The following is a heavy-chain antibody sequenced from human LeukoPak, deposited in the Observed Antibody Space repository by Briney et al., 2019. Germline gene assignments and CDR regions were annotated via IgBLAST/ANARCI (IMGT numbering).Heavy chain of an antibody. V-gene: IGHV3-30*02. D-gene: IGHD3-10*02. Sequence: GGSLRLSCAASGFTFSSYGMHWVRQAPGKGLQWVAFIKRDESERWILESVRGRFTISRDNSKNTLYLEMNSLTTEDTGVYYCVRDVLFAVGDTFDIWGQGTMVTVS. CDR3: VRDVLFAVGDTFDI. CDR2: IKRDESER. CDR1: GFTFSSYG. J-gene: IGHJ3*02.